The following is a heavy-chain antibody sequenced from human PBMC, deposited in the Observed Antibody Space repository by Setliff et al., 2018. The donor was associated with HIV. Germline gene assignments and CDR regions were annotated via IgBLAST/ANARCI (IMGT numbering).Heavy chain of an antibody. Sequence: GGSLRLSCAASGFTFSNACMSWVRQAPGKGLEWVGRINSKTDGGTTDYAARVKGRFTIARDASKNTLYLQMNSRKTEDTAVYYCTTVTRLVDWGQGALVTVSS. CDR1: GFTFSNAC. V-gene: IGHV3-15*01. J-gene: IGHJ4*02. CDR3: TTVTRLVD. CDR2: INSKTDGGTT. D-gene: IGHD2-21*01.